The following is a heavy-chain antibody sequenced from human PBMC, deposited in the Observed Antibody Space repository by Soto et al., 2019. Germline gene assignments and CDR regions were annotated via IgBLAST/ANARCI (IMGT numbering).Heavy chain of an antibody. CDR3: AKDGSGHPYYSDN. D-gene: IGHD2-15*01. Sequence: QVQLQESGPGLVKPSGTLSLTCVVSGASISSNNWWSWVRQPPGKGLEWIGEIYHSGTTSYNPSRKSRVTMSVDKSKNQFSLKVTSVTAADTAVYFCAKDGSGHPYYSDNWGQGTLVTVSS. V-gene: IGHV4-4*02. CDR1: GASISSNNW. J-gene: IGHJ4*02. CDR2: IYHSGTT.